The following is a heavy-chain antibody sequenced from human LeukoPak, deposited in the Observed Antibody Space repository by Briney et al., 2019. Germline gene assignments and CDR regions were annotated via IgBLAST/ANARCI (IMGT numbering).Heavy chain of an antibody. CDR3: ARACSSGWPDYFDY. J-gene: IGHJ4*02. Sequence: GGTLSLSCAASGFTFSSYWMSCVRQAPGKGLEGVANIKQDGSEKSYVDSVKGRFTISRDNAKNSLYLQMNSLRAEDTAVYYCARACSSGWPDYFDYWGQGTLVTVSS. CDR2: IKQDGSEK. D-gene: IGHD6-19*01. V-gene: IGHV3-7*01. CDR1: GFTFSSYW.